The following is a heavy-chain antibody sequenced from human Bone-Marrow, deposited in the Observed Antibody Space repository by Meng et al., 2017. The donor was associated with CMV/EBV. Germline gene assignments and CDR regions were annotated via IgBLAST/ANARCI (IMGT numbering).Heavy chain of an antibody. CDR2: IKQDGSET. CDR1: GFTFSNYW. CDR3: ARKLVTTFRFYYHYNAMDV. D-gene: IGHD2/OR15-2a*01. Sequence: GESLKISCAASGFTFSNYWMSWVRQAPGKGLEWVANIKQDGSETYYVDSVKGRFTISRDNAKNSLYLQMNSLRAEDAAVYYCARKLVTTFRFYYHYNAMDVWGQGTTVTVSS. V-gene: IGHV3-7*01. J-gene: IGHJ6*02.